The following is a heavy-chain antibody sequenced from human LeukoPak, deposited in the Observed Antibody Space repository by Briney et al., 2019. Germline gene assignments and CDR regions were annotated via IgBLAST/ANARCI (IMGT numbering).Heavy chain of an antibody. CDR1: GGSFSGYY. Sequence: SETLSLTCAVYGGSFSGYYWSWLRQPPGKGLEWIGEINHSVSTNYNPSLKSRVIISVDTSKNQFSLKLSSVTAADTAVYYCARVETGVGPDYWGQGTLVTVSS. CDR3: ARVETGVGPDY. J-gene: IGHJ1*01. D-gene: IGHD1-26*01. V-gene: IGHV4-34*01. CDR2: INHSVST.